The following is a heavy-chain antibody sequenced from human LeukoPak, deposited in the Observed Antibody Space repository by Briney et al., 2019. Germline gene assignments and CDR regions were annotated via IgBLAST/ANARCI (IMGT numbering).Heavy chain of an antibody. CDR3: ARHDSSGYYLFDY. D-gene: IGHD3-22*01. CDR1: GFTFSSYA. CDR2: ISGSGGST. J-gene: IGHJ4*02. Sequence: GGSLRLSCAASGFTFSSYAMSWVRQAPGKGLEWVSAISGSGGSTYYADSVKGRFTISRDNSKNSLYLQMNSLRAEDTAVYYCARHDSSGYYLFDYWGQGTLVTVSS. V-gene: IGHV3-23*01.